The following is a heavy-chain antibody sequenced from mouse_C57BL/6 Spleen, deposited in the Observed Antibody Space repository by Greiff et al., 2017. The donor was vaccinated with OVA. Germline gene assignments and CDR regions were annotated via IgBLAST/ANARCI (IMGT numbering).Heavy chain of an antibody. V-gene: IGHV5-4*01. D-gene: IGHD2-3*01. CDR2: ISDGGSYT. CDR1: GFTFSSYA. CDR3: ARDTDGYYHDY. J-gene: IGHJ2*01. Sequence: EVHLVESGGGLVKPGGSLKLSCAASGFTFSSYAMPWVRQTPEKRLEWVATISDGGSYTNYPDNVKGRFTISRDKAKNNLYLQMSNLKSEDTAMYYCARDTDGYYHDYWGQGTTLTVSS.